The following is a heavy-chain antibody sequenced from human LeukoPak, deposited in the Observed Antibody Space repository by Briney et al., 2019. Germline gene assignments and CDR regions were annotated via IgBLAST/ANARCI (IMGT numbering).Heavy chain of an antibody. CDR1: GGSISSSNW. D-gene: IGHD3-22*01. V-gene: IGHV4-4*02. J-gene: IGHJ3*02. CDR3: ARVKYYYDSRSAFDI. Sequence: PSETLSLTCAVSGGSISSSNWWSWVRQPPGKGLEWIGEIYHSGSTNYNPSLKSRVTISVDKSKNQFSLKLSSVTAADTAVYYCARVKYYYDSRSAFDIWGQGTMVTVSS. CDR2: IYHSGST.